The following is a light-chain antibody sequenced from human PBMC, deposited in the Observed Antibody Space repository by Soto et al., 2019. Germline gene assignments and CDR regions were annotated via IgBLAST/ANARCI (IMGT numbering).Light chain of an antibody. Sequence: EIVLTQSPGTLSLSPGERATLSCRASQSVSSSYLAWYQQKPGQAPRLLIYGASSRATGIPDRFSGSGSGTDFTLTISRLEPKDFAAYYCQQYGSSPPITFGQGTRL. CDR1: QSVSSSY. CDR3: QQYGSSPPIT. V-gene: IGKV3-20*01. J-gene: IGKJ5*01. CDR2: GAS.